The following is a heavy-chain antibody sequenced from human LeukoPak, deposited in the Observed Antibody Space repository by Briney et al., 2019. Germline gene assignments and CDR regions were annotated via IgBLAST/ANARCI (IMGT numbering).Heavy chain of an antibody. CDR2: ISGSGGST. V-gene: IGHV3-23*01. CDR3: AKGSEQLEFRYYYYYYMDV. J-gene: IGHJ6*03. Sequence: PGGSLRLSCAASGFTFSSYAMSWVRQAPGKGLEWVSAISGSGGSTYYADSVKGRFTISRDNSKNTLYLQMNSLRAEDTAVYYCAKGSEQLEFRYYYYYYMDVWGKGTTVTVSS. CDR1: GFTFSSYA. D-gene: IGHD6-13*01.